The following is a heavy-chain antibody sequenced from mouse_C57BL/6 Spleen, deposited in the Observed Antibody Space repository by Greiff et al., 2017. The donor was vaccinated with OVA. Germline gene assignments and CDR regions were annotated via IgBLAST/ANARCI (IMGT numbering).Heavy chain of an antibody. Sequence: GGGLVQPKGSLKLSCAASGFSFNTYAMNWVRQAPGKGLEWVARIRSKSNNYATYYADSVKDRFTLFRDDSESMLYLQKNNWKTEDTTMYYGVLDGYYGDDWGQGTTLTVSS. D-gene: IGHD2-3*01. CDR1: GFSFNTYA. CDR2: IRSKSNNYAT. CDR3: VLDGYYGDD. J-gene: IGHJ2*01. V-gene: IGHV10-1*01.